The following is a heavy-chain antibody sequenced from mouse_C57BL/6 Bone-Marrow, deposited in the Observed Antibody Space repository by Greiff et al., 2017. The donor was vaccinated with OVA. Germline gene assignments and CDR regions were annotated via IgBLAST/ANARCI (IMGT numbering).Heavy chain of an antibody. V-gene: IGHV1-69*01. J-gene: IGHJ2*01. CDR3: ARGGYYGRDFDY. CDR1: GYTFTSYW. Sequence: QVQLQQPGAELVKPGASVKLSCKASGYTFTSYWMHWVKQRPGQGLEWIGEIDPSDSYTNYNQKFKGKSTLTVDKSSSTAYMQLSSLTSEDSAVYYCARGGYYGRDFDYWGQGTTLTVSS. D-gene: IGHD1-1*01. CDR2: IDPSDSYT.